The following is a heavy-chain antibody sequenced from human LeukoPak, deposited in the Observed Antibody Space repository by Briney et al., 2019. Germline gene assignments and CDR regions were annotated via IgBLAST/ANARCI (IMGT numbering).Heavy chain of an antibody. CDR3: ARDGVAAGIYFDY. V-gene: IGHV3-7*01. CDR1: GFTFSSHW. D-gene: IGHD6-13*01. CDR2: TNQDGSEK. J-gene: IGHJ4*02. Sequence: PGGSLRLSCAVSGFTFSSHWMSWVRQAPGKGLEWVANTNQDGSEKHYVDSVKGRFTISRDNAKNSLYLQMNSLRVEDTAVYYCARDGVAAGIYFDYWGQGTLVTVSS.